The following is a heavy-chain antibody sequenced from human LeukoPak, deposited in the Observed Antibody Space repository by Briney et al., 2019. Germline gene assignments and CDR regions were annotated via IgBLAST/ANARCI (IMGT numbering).Heavy chain of an antibody. CDR3: VKEEDFNYAMDV. V-gene: IGHV3-9*01. J-gene: IGHJ6*02. Sequence: GGSLRLSCAASGFTFDDYAMHWVRQVPGKGLEWVSVISWNSGSIGYADSVKGRFTVSRDNAENSLFLQMTSLRAEDTALYYCVKEEDFNYAMDVWGHGTTVTASS. CDR1: GFTFDDYA. CDR2: ISWNSGSI.